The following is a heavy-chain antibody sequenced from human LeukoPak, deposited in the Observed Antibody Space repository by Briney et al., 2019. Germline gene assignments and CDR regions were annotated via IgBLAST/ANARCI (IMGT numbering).Heavy chain of an antibody. V-gene: IGHV4-39*07. Sequence: PSGTLSLTCSVSGGSISSSSYYWGWIRQPPGKGLEWIGSIYYSGSAYYNPSLKSRVTISVDMSKNQFSLKLSSVTAADTAVYYCARDHGSVLNDAFEIWGQGTMVTVSS. CDR1: GGSISSSSYY. J-gene: IGHJ3*02. CDR2: IYYSGSA. CDR3: ARDHGSVLNDAFEI. D-gene: IGHD3-10*01.